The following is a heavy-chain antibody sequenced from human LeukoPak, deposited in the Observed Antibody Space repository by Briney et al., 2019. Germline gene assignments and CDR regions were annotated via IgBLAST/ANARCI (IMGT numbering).Heavy chain of an antibody. V-gene: IGHV3-30-3*01. CDR3: AREHSSSWYDAFDI. J-gene: IGHJ3*02. CDR1: GFTFRSYA. Sequence: SGGSLRLSCAASGFTFRSYAMHWVRQAPGKRLEWVAVISYDGSNKYYADSVKGRFTISRDNSKSTLYLQMNSLRADDTAVFYCAREHSSSWYDAFDIWGQGTMVTVSS. CDR2: ISYDGSNK. D-gene: IGHD6-13*01.